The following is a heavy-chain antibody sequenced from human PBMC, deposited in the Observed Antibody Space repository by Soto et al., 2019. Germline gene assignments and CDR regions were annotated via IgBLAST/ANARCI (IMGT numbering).Heavy chain of an antibody. CDR1: GFTFSSYA. D-gene: IGHD6-19*01. Sequence: SLRLSCAASGFTFSSYAMHWVRQAPGKGLEWVAVISYDGSNKYYADSVKGRFTISRDNSKNTLYLQMNSLRAEDTAVYYCARDVIAVAGPYYYYGMDVWGQGTTVTVSS. CDR2: ISYDGSNK. J-gene: IGHJ6*02. V-gene: IGHV3-30-3*01. CDR3: ARDVIAVAGPYYYYGMDV.